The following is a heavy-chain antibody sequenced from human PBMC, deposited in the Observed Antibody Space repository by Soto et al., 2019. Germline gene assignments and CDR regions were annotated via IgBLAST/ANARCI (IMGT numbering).Heavy chain of an antibody. D-gene: IGHD6-13*01. CDR2: IWYDGSNK. V-gene: IGHV3-33*01. J-gene: IGHJ6*02. Sequence: QVQLVESGGGVVQPGRSLRLSCAASGFTFSSYGMHWVRQAPGKGLEWVAVIWYDGSNKYYADSVKGRFTISRDNSKNXLXQQMNSLRAEDTAVYYCARGYSSSWIDYYYYYGMDVWGQGTTVTVSS. CDR1: GFTFSSYG. CDR3: ARGYSSSWIDYYYYYGMDV.